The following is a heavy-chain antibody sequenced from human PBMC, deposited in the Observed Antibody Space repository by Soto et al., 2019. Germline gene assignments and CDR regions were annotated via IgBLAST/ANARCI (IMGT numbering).Heavy chain of an antibody. CDR1: GFTFSSYG. Sequence: GGSLRLSCAASGFTFSSYGMNWVRQAPGKGLEWVAIIWYDGSNKYYADCVKGRFTISRDNSKNTLYLQMNSLRAEDTAVYYCARGYSSSGGYFDYWGQGTLVTVSS. CDR2: IWYDGSNK. V-gene: IGHV3-33*01. CDR3: ARGYSSSGGYFDY. J-gene: IGHJ4*02. D-gene: IGHD6-6*01.